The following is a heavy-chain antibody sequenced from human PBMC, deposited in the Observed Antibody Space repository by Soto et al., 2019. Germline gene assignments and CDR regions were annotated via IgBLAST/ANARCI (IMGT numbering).Heavy chain of an antibody. V-gene: IGHV1-18*01. D-gene: IGHD3-3*01. CDR2: ISPYNGNK. J-gene: IGHJ6*02. CDR1: GCTFNIYG. Sequence: ASVKVSCKTSGCTFNIYGISWVRQAPGQGLEWMGWISPYNGNKRYAQNLQDRVTMTTDTSTSTAYMELRSLRSDDTALYYCARDRDFWTGYEYYYYATDVWGQGTTVTVSS. CDR3: ARDRDFWTGYEYYYYATDV.